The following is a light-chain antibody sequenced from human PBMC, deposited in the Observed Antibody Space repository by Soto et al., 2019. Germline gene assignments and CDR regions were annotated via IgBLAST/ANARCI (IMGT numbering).Light chain of an antibody. CDR2: EGS. Sequence: QSALTQPASVSGSPGQSITISCTGTSSDVGSYDLVSWYRQHPGKAPKLIIYEGSKRPSGVSNRFSGSKSGNTASLTISGLQAEDEADYDCCSYTGISPVFGGGTKLTAL. J-gene: IGLJ2*01. V-gene: IGLV2-23*01. CDR1: SSDVGSYDL. CDR3: CSYTGISPV.